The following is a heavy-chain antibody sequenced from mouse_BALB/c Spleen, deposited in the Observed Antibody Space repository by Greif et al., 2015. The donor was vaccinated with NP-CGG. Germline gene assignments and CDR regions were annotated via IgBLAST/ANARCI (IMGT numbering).Heavy chain of an antibody. CDR3: ARDYFDY. Sequence: EVQGVESGGGLVKPGGSLKLSCAASGFTFSDYYMYWVRQTPEKRLEWVATISDGGSYTYYPDSVKGRFTISRDSAKNNLYLQMSSLKSEDTAMYYCARDYFDYWGQGTTLTVSS. CDR1: GFTFSDYY. J-gene: IGHJ2*01. CDR2: ISDGGSYT. V-gene: IGHV5-4*02.